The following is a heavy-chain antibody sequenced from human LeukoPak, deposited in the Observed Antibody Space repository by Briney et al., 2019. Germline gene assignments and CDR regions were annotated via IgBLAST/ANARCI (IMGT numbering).Heavy chain of an antibody. CDR1: GGFFSGGDYF. CDR2: IYYSGST. Sequence: PSQTLSLTCTLSGGFFSGGDYFWSWIRQPPGKGLEWIGYIYYSGSTYYNPSLKSRVTISLDMSKNQFSLKVSSVTAADTAVYYCARVSSTMVRGVISPSDYYYYMDVWGKGTTVTVSS. D-gene: IGHD3-10*01. J-gene: IGHJ6*03. CDR3: ARVSSTMVRGVISPSDYYYYMDV. V-gene: IGHV4-30-4*01.